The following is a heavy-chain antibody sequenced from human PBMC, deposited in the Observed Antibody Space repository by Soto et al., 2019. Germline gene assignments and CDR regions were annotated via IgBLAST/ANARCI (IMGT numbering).Heavy chain of an antibody. Sequence: QVQLQESGPGLVKPSETLSLTCTVSGGSISGYYWNWIRQSPGKGLEWIGYIYYSGTTNYNPSLNSRVTISVDTSKNQFSLKLSSVTAADTALYYCARRGPTGGKTIFDYWGQGTLVTVSS. CDR1: GGSISGYY. D-gene: IGHD2-15*01. V-gene: IGHV4-59*08. J-gene: IGHJ4*02. CDR3: ARRGPTGGKTIFDY. CDR2: IYYSGTT.